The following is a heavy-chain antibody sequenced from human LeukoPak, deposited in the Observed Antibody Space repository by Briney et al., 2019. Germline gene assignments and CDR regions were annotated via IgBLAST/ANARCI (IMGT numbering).Heavy chain of an antibody. CDR1: GGSISSSSYY. Sequence: SETLSLTCTVSGGSISSSSYYWGWIRQPPGKGLEWIGSIYYSGSTYYNPSLKSRVTISVDTSKNQFSLKLSSVTAADTAVYYCAGRFYCSGGSCYSEDWGQGTLVTVSS. CDR2: IYYSGST. CDR3: AGRFYCSGGSCYSED. V-gene: IGHV4-39*07. D-gene: IGHD2-15*01. J-gene: IGHJ4*02.